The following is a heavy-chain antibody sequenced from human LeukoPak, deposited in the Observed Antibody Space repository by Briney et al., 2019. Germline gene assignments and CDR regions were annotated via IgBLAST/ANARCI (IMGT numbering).Heavy chain of an antibody. D-gene: IGHD4-11*01. V-gene: IGHV4-31*03. CDR1: GGSISSGGYY. CDR2: IYYSGST. J-gene: IGHJ6*02. Sequence: SETLSLTCTVSGGSISSGGYYWSWIRQHPGKGLEWIGYIYYSGSTYYNPSLKSRVTISVDTSKNQFSLKLSSVTAADTAVYYCARDLGLSGRTQTYSNYYYGMDVWAKGPRSPSP. CDR3: ARDLGLSGRTQTYSNYYYGMDV.